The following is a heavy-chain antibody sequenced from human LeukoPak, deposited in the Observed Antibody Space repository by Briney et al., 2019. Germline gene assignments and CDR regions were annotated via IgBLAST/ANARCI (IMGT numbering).Heavy chain of an antibody. CDR3: ARGQYSGSYFAFDY. J-gene: IGHJ4*02. Sequence: PGGSLRLSCAASGFTFSSYAMSWVRQAPGKGLEWVSAISGSGGSTYYADSVKGRFTISRDNSKNTLYLQMNSLRAEDTAVYYCARGQYSGSYFAFDYWGQGTLVTVSS. CDR1: GFTFSSYA. D-gene: IGHD1-26*01. CDR2: ISGSGGST. V-gene: IGHV3-23*01.